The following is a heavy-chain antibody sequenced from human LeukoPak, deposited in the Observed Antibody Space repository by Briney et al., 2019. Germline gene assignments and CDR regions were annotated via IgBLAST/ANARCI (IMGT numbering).Heavy chain of an antibody. CDR1: GFTVSNNY. CDR2: IYSGGST. J-gene: IGHJ4*02. CDR3: ARDPSAVAINTYG. V-gene: IGHV3-66*01. D-gene: IGHD6-13*01. Sequence: GGSLRLSCAASGFTVSNNYMNWVRQAPGKGLEWVSLIYSGGSTHYADSVKGGFTISRDSSRNTLYLQMNSLRVEDTAVYYCARDPSAVAINTYGWGQGTLVTVSS.